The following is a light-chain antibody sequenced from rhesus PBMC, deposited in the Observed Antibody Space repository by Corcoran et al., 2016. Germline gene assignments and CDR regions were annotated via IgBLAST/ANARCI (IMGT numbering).Light chain of an antibody. J-gene: IGKJ1*01. Sequence: DIQMTQSPSSLSASVGDTVTIACRASQSISRFIAWYQQKPGKAPKLLIYKASTLEVGFPSRFSGSGSGTDFTLTISNLQSEDCATDYCQQYGGSPPTFGQGTKVEIK. CDR3: QQYGGSPPT. CDR1: QSISRF. V-gene: IGKV1-22*01. CDR2: KAS.